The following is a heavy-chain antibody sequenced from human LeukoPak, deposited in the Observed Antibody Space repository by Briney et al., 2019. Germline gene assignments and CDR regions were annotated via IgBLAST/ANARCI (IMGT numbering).Heavy chain of an antibody. V-gene: IGHV4-39*01. CDR2: IYYSGTT. D-gene: IGHD3-22*01. Sequence: PSETLSLTCIVSGGSISSSSHYWGWIRQSPGKGPEWIGSIYYSGTTHNNPTLKSRVTISVDTSKNQFSLKLSSVTAADTSVYYCARGEEVNDYWGQGTLVTVSS. CDR1: GGSISSSSHY. CDR3: ARGEEVNDY. J-gene: IGHJ4*02.